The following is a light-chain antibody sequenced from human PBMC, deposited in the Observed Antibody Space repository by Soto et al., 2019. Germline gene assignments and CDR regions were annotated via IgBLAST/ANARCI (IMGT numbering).Light chain of an antibody. CDR2: FGS. CDR3: MHSLQAPLT. CDR1: QSLLYSNGYNY. V-gene: IGKV2-28*01. J-gene: IGKJ3*01. Sequence: DIVMTQSPLSLAVTPGEPASISCRSSQSLLYSNGYNYLDWYLQKPGQSPPLLIYFGSNRASGVPDRFSGSGSATDYTLTISSVELEDVEVYYCMHSLQAPLTFGPGTQMDVK.